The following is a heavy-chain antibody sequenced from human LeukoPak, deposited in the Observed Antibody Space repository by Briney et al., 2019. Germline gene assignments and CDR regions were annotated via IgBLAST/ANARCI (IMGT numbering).Heavy chain of an antibody. CDR3: ARQPCSGGSCYSNYFDY. Sequence: SETLSLTCTVSGGSISSSSYYWGWIRQPPGKGLEWIGSIYYSGNTYYNPSLKSRVTISVGTSKNQFSLKLSSVTAADTAVYHCARQPCSGGSCYSNYFDYWGQGTLVTVSS. J-gene: IGHJ4*02. D-gene: IGHD2-15*01. CDR2: IYYSGNT. V-gene: IGHV4-39*01. CDR1: GGSISSSSYY.